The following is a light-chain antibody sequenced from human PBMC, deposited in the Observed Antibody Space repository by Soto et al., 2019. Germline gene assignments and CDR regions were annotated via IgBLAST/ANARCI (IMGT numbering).Light chain of an antibody. CDR2: EVN. Sequence: QSALTQPPSASGSPGQSVAISCTGTSSDVGGYNYVSWYQQHPGKAPKLMIYEVNKRPSGVPDRFSGSKSGNTASLTVSGLQAEDEADYYCTSHAGTINFPYIFGTGTKVTVL. V-gene: IGLV2-8*01. J-gene: IGLJ1*01. CDR1: SSDVGGYNY. CDR3: TSHAGTINFPYI.